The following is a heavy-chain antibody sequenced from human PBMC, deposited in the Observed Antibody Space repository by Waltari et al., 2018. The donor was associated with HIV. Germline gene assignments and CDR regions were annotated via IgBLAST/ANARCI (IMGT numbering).Heavy chain of an antibody. Sequence: QVQLQESGPGLVKPSQTLSLTCTVPGGSISSGDYYWSWLRQPPGKGLEWIGYIYYSGSTYYNPSLKSRVTISVDTSKNQFSLKLSSVTAADTAMYYCARVRGPYDSSGYFQYYFDYWGQGTLVTVSS. CDR1: GGSISSGDYY. V-gene: IGHV4-30-4*01. CDR3: ARVRGPYDSSGYFQYYFDY. J-gene: IGHJ4*02. CDR2: IYYSGST. D-gene: IGHD3-22*01.